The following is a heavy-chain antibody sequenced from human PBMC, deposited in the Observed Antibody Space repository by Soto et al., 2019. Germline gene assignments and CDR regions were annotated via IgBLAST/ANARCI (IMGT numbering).Heavy chain of an antibody. CDR2: IYYSGST. CDR3: ARLGGSDAFDI. D-gene: IGHD3-16*01. V-gene: IGHV4-59*08. Sequence: SETLSLTCTVSGGSISSYYWSWIRQPPGKGLEWIGYIYYSGSTNYNPSLKSRVTISVDTSKNQFSLKLSSVTAADTAVYYCARLGGSDAFDIWGQGTMVTVSS. J-gene: IGHJ3*02. CDR1: GGSISSYY.